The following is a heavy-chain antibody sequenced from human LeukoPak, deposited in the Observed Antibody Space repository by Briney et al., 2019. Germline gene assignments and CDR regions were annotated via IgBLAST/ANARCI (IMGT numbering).Heavy chain of an antibody. Sequence: ASVKVSCKASGYTFTGYYMHWVRQAPGQGLEWMAWINPNSGGTNYAQKFQGRVTMTRDTSISTAYMNLSRLRSDDTAVYYCARAYYGDYYYYVMDVWGQGTTVTVSS. CDR2: INPNSGGT. J-gene: IGHJ6*02. CDR1: GYTFTGYY. V-gene: IGHV1-2*02. D-gene: IGHD4-17*01. CDR3: ARAYYGDYYYYVMDV.